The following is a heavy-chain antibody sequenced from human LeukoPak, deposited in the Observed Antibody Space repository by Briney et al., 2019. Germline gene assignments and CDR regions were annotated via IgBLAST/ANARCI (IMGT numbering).Heavy chain of an antibody. D-gene: IGHD3-3*01. J-gene: IGHJ4*02. CDR1: GFTFSSYW. Sequence: GGSLRLSCAASGFTFSSYWMSWVRQAPGKGLEWVANIKQDGSEKYYVDSVKGRFTISRDNAKNSLYLQMNSLRAEDTAVYYCARGVVILDSPFDYWGQGTLVTVSS. CDR2: IKQDGSEK. V-gene: IGHV3-7*01. CDR3: ARGVVILDSPFDY.